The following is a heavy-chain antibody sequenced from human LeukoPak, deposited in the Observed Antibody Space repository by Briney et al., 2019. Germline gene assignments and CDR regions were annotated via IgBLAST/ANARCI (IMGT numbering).Heavy chain of an antibody. Sequence: RASVKVSCKVSGYTLTELSMHWVRQAPGKGLEWMGGFYPEDGETIYAQKFQGRVTMTEDTSTDTAYMEPSSLRSEDTAVYYCATDTSTVTHETTNDYWGQGTLVTVSS. V-gene: IGHV1-24*01. D-gene: IGHD4-17*01. CDR1: GYTLTELS. CDR3: ATDTSTVTHETTNDY. J-gene: IGHJ4*02. CDR2: FYPEDGET.